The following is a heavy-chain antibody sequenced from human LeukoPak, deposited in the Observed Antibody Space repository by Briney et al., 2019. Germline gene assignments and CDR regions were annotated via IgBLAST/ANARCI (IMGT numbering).Heavy chain of an antibody. CDR3: ARGGLTGYPYDY. Sequence: PSETLSLTCTVSGGSISSSSYYWGWIRQPPGKGLEWIGSIYYSGSTYYNPSLKSRVTISVDTSKNQFSLKLSSVTAADTAVYYCARGGLTGYPYDYWGQGTLVTVSS. CDR2: IYYSGST. CDR1: GGSISSSSYY. D-gene: IGHD3-9*01. V-gene: IGHV4-39*07. J-gene: IGHJ4*02.